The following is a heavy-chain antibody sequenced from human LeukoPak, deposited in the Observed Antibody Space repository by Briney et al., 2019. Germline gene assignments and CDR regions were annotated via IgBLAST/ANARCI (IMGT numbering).Heavy chain of an antibody. CDR3: AKDRGDGYNRGIYFDY. CDR2: ISGSGGST. V-gene: IGHV3-23*01. CDR1: GFTFSSYA. J-gene: IGHJ4*02. Sequence: PGGSLRLSCAASGFTFSSYAMSWVRQAPGKGLKWVSAISGSGGSTYYADFVKGRFTISRDNSKNTLYLQMNSLRAEDTAVYYCAKDRGDGYNRGIYFDYWGQGTLVTVSS. D-gene: IGHD5-24*01.